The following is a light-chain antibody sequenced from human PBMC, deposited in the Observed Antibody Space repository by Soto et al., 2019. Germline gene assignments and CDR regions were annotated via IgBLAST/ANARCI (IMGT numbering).Light chain of an antibody. Sequence: VLTQSPGTLSLSPGERATLSCRASRNVGSKFAWYMQKTGQAPRLLIYGASTRAAGIPDRFSGSGSGTDFTLTIARLEPEDAAVDFCQQYTGPPTTFGQGTQLDIK. J-gene: IGKJ5*01. CDR3: QQYTGPPTT. CDR1: RNVGSK. V-gene: IGKV3-20*01. CDR2: GAS.